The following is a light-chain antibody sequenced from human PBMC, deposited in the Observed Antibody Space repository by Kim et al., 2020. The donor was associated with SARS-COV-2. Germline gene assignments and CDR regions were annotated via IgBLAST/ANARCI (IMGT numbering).Light chain of an antibody. CDR2: AAS. J-gene: IGKJ4*01. CDR3: QESYSPGLT. Sequence: ASVGDRVTITCRASQSISRNLKWYHQKPGKAPKLLIYAASNLQSGVPSRFSGSGSGTDFTLTISSLQIEDFATYYCQESYSPGLTFGGGTKVDIK. V-gene: IGKV1-39*01. CDR1: QSISRN.